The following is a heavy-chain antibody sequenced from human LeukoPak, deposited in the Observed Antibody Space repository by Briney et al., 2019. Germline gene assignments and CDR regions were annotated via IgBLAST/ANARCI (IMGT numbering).Heavy chain of an antibody. CDR3: ARRAGGTPDN. D-gene: IGHD1-26*01. CDR2: IGGDGTST. CDR1: AFTFNIYA. J-gene: IGHJ4*02. Sequence: GGSLRLSCAASAFTFNIYAMTWVRQAPGKGLDWVSAIGGDGTSTDYADSVKGRFTISRDNSKNTMYLQMNRLRAEDTALYYCARRAGGTPDNWGLGTLVTVSS. V-gene: IGHV3-23*01.